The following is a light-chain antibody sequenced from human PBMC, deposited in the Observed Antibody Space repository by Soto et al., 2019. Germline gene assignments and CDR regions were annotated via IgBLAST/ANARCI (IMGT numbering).Light chain of an antibody. Sequence: EIQMTQSPSSLSASVGDRVTITCRASQNIGRFLNWHQQKPGKAPNVLINVASTLRSGVPSRFSGSGSGTDFNLTINSLQPEDFATYFCQQSFTTPLTFGGGTKVDIK. CDR2: VAS. J-gene: IGKJ4*01. V-gene: IGKV1-39*01. CDR3: QQSFTTPLT. CDR1: QNIGRF.